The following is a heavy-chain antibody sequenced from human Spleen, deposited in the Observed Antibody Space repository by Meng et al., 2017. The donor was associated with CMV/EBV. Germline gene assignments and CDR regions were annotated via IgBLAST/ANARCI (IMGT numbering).Heavy chain of an antibody. Sequence: GGSLRLSCAASGFTFSSYAMTWVRQAPGKGLEWVSGINWNSVNIDYADSVKGRFTISRDNAKNSLYLQMNSLRAEDTAVYYCASVSGGYYYDSSGYYEGWGQGTLVTVSS. CDR3: ASVSGGYYYDSSGYYEG. CDR2: INWNSVNI. V-gene: IGHV3-21*01. CDR1: GFTFSSYA. D-gene: IGHD3-22*01. J-gene: IGHJ4*02.